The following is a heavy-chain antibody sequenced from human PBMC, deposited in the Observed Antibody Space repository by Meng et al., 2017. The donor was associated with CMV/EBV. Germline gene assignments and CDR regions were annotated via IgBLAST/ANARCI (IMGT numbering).Heavy chain of an antibody. Sequence: GSLRLSCTVSGGSISSYYWSWIRQPPGKGLEWIGYIYSSGSTNYNPSLKSRVTISIDTSKNQFSLKLSSVTAADTAVYYCARDRVVTRYYYYGMDVWGQGTTVTVSS. CDR3: ARDRVVTRYYYYGMDV. CDR1: GGSISSYY. J-gene: IGHJ6*02. V-gene: IGHV4-59*01. CDR2: IYSSGST. D-gene: IGHD4-23*01.